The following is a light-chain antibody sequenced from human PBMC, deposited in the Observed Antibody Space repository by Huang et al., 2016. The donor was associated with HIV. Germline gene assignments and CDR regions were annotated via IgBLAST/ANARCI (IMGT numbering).Light chain of an antibody. V-gene: IGKV4-1*01. CDR2: CAS. Sequence: DIVMTQSPDSLTVSLGERATIPCKSSQSLLYSSNNKNYFAWYQQKPGQPPKLLIYCASTRESGVPDRFSGSGSGTDFTLTISSLQAEDVAVYFCQQYYTTPPTFGGGTNVEIK. CDR3: QQYYTTPPT. CDR1: QSLLYSSNNKNY. J-gene: IGKJ4*01.